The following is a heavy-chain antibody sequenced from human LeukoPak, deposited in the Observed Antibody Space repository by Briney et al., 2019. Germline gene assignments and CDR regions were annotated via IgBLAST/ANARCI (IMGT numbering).Heavy chain of an antibody. CDR2: ISSSGSTI. CDR1: GFTFSSYE. Sequence: AGGSLRLSCAASGFTFSSYEMNWVRQAPGKGLEWVSYISSSGSTIYYADSVKGRFTISRDNAKNSLYLQMNSLRAEDTAVYYCAINQYYYDSSGYYYFDCWGQGTLVTVSS. CDR3: AINQYYYDSSGYYYFDC. V-gene: IGHV3-48*03. J-gene: IGHJ4*02. D-gene: IGHD3-22*01.